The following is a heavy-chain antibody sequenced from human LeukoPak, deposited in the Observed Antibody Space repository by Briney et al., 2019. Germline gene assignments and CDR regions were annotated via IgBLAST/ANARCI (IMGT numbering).Heavy chain of an antibody. CDR2: IFYRGST. V-gene: IGHV4-59*01. Sequence: SETLSLTCTVSGGSISTFFWSWIRQSPGKGLEWIGYIFYRGSTNYHPSLKSRVAISVDTSKNQFSLKLSSVTAADTAVYYCARSVFDYDSSPGYWGQGTPVTVSS. J-gene: IGHJ4*02. D-gene: IGHD3-22*01. CDR1: GGSISTFF. CDR3: ARSVFDYDSSPGY.